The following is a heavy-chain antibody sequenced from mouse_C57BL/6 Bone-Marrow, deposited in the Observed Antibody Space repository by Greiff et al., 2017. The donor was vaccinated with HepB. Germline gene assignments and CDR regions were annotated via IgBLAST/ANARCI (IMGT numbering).Heavy chain of an antibody. D-gene: IGHD1-1*01. V-gene: IGHV1-81*01. CDR1: GYTFTSYG. CDR2: IYPRSGNT. Sequence: VKLQESGAELARPGASVKLSCKASGYTFTSYGISWVKQRTGQGLEWIGEIYPRSGNTYYNEKFKGKATLTADKSSSTAYMELRSLTSEDSAVYFCARTVPYYYGSSYEGRYFDYWGQGTTLTVSS. CDR3: ARTVPYYYGSSYEGRYFDY. J-gene: IGHJ2*01.